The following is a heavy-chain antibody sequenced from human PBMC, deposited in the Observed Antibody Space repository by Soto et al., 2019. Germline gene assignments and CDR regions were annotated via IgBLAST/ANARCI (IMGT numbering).Heavy chain of an antibody. Sequence: GGSLRLSCAASGFTFTSYAMSWVRLTPGKGLEWVSAISGSGSNTFYADSVRGRFTISRDNSKNTVFLQMNNLRAEATAVYFCARDRATFDYWGQGTRVTVSS. CDR2: ISGSGSNT. CDR3: ARDRATFDY. CDR1: GFTFTSYA. J-gene: IGHJ4*02. D-gene: IGHD1-26*01. V-gene: IGHV3-23*01.